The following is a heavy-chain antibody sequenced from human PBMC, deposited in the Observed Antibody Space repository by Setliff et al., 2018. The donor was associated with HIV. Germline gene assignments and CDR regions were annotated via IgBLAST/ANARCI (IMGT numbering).Heavy chain of an antibody. V-gene: IGHV3-11*04. CDR1: GFTFSDYY. CDR2: ISSSGSTT. Sequence: PGGSLRLSCAASGFTFSDYYMSWSRQVPGKGLEWVSYISSSGSTTYYAASVKGRFTISRDNAKNSLYLQMNSLRAEDTAVYYCARDPGRYNGMDVWGQGTTVTVSS. D-gene: IGHD1-20*01. J-gene: IGHJ6*02. CDR3: ARDPGRYNGMDV.